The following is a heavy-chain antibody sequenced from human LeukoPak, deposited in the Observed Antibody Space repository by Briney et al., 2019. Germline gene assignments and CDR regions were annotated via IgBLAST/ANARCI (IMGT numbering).Heavy chain of an antibody. D-gene: IGHD3-22*01. J-gene: IGHJ3*01. V-gene: IGHV4-61*01. CDR2: IFYTGST. CDR1: GGSISSSSYY. Sequence: SSETLSLTCTVSGGSISSSSYYWSWIRQPPGKGLEWIGYIFYTGSTNYNPSFKSRVFIFEDTSKNQLSLKLQSVTAADTAVYYCARMRGTVVVEDAYDFWGPGKMVTVSS. CDR3: ARMRGTVVVEDAYDF.